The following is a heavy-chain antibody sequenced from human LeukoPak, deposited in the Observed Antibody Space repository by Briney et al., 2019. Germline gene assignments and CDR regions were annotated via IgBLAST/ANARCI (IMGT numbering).Heavy chain of an antibody. J-gene: IGHJ4*02. V-gene: IGHV3-11*01. CDR1: GFTFSDYY. Sequence: PGGSLRLSCAASGFTFSDYYMSWIRQAPGKGLEWVSYISSSGSTIYYADSVKGRFTISRDNAKNSLYLQMNSLRAEDTAVYYCARVNEVLVGPQYYFDYWGQGTLVTVSS. CDR3: ARVNEVLVGPQYYFDY. CDR2: ISSSGSTI. D-gene: IGHD2-8*02.